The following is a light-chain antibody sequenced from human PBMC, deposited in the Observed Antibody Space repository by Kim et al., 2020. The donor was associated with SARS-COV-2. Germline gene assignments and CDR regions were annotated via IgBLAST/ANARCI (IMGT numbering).Light chain of an antibody. Sequence: QHATLTCSGNSNNIGYQGVAWLQQHQGHPPKLLSYRNNKRPSGIAERFSASRSGNAAFLTITGLQPEDEADYYCSAWDDSLKAWVFGGGTKLTVL. CDR3: SAWDDSLKAWV. CDR2: RNN. V-gene: IGLV10-54*04. J-gene: IGLJ3*02. CDR1: SNNIGYQG.